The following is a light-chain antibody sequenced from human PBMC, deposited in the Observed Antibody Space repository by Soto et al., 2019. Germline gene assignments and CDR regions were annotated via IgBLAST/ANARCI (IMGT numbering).Light chain of an antibody. CDR1: SSDVGGYNY. CDR2: DVS. J-gene: IGLJ1*01. V-gene: IGLV2-11*01. Sequence: QSALTQPRSVSESPGQSVTISCTGTSSDVGGYNYVSWYQQHPGKAPKLMIYDVSKRPSGVPDRFSGSKSGNTASLTISGLRAEDEADYYCCSYAGTPYVFGNGTKVTVL. CDR3: CSYAGTPYV.